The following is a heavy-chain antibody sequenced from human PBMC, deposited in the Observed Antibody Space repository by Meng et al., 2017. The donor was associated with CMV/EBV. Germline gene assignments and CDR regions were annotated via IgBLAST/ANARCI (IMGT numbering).Heavy chain of an antibody. CDR2: IYYSGST. Sequence: SETLSLTCTVSGGSVSSGSYYWSWIRQPPGKGLEWIGYIYYSGSTNYNPSLKSRVTISVDTSKNQFSLKLSSVTAADTAVYYCAKPPSAYWRGGFDIWGQGTMVTVSS. D-gene: IGHD2-15*01. J-gene: IGHJ3*02. CDR1: GGSVSSGSYY. CDR3: AKPPSAYWRGGFDI. V-gene: IGHV4-61*01.